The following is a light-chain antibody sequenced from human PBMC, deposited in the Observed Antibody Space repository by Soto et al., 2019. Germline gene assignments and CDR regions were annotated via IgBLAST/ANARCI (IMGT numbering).Light chain of an antibody. CDR2: SNN. CDR1: GSNIGTNS. CDR3: ATWDVSLNAVV. J-gene: IGLJ2*01. V-gene: IGLV1-44*01. Sequence: QSVLTRPPSASGTPGQRVTISCSGSGSNIGTNSVDWHQQLPGTAPKLLIYSNNQRPSGVPDRFSGSKSGTSASLAISGLQSEDEAHYYCATWDVSLNAVVFGGGTKVTVL.